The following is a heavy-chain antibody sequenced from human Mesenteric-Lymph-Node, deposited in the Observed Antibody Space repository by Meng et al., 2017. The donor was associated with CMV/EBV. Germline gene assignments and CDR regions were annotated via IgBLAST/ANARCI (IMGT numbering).Heavy chain of an antibody. J-gene: IGHJ6*02. CDR1: GFTFSDYY. V-gene: IGHV3-66*01. CDR2: IYSGGST. CDR3: ARGPLPRYYYYGMDV. Sequence: GESLKISCAASGFTFSDYYMSWIRQAPGKGLEWVSVIYSGGSTYYADSVKGRFTISRDNSKNTLYLQMNSLRAEDTAVYYCARGPLPRYYYYGMDVWGQGTTVTVSS.